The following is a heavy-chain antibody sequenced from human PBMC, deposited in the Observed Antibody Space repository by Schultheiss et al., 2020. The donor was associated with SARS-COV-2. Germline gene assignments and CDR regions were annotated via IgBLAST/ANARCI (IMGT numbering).Heavy chain of an antibody. V-gene: IGHV1-2*04. CDR3: ARALGTAELGY. CDR1: GYTFTNYY. D-gene: IGHD6-13*01. CDR2: INPNSGGT. J-gene: IGHJ4*02. Sequence: ASVKVSCKASGYTFTNYYIHWVRQAPGQGLEWMGWINPNSGGTNYAQKFQGWVTMTRDTSISTAYMELSRLRSDDTAVYYCARALGTAELGYWGQGTLVTVSS.